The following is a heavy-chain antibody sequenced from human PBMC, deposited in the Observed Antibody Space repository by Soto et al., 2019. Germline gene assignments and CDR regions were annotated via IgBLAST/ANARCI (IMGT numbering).Heavy chain of an antibody. Sequence: PGGSLRLSCAASGFTFSSYSMNWVRQAPGKGLEWVSSISSGRSYIYYADSVRGRFTISRDNAKNSLYLQMNSLRAEDTAVYYCARDASGLWEPDQYFQHLGPGTLVTVSS. V-gene: IGHV3-21*01. CDR2: ISSGRSYI. J-gene: IGHJ1*01. CDR1: GFTFSSYS. D-gene: IGHD1-26*01. CDR3: ARDASGLWEPDQYFQH.